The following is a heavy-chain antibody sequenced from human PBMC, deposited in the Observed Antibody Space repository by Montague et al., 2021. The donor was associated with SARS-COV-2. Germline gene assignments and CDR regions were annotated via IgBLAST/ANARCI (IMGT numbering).Heavy chain of an antibody. J-gene: IGHJ4*02. D-gene: IGHD6-19*01. V-gene: IGHV4-59*08. CDR2: IYSTGSS. CDR3: ARRGGWPYFDF. CDR1: GGSIISYY. Sequence: SETLSLTCTVSGGSIISYYWSWIRQYPGKRLEWIGYIYSTGSSDYNPSLECRVTMSIDMSKNQFSLNLTSVTAADTAVYYCARRGGWPYFDFWSQGTLVTVSS.